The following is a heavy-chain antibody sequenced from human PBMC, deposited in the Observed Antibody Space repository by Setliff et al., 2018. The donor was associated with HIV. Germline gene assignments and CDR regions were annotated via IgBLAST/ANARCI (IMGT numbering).Heavy chain of an antibody. CDR2: INPTTGNP. CDR1: GYTFTSYA. Sequence: ASVKVSCKASGYTFTSYAMNWVRQAPGQGLEWMGWINPTTGNPTYARGFTGRFVFSWDTSVSTSYLQISSLQAEDTAVYSCARSRLFFGVVTFDYWGQGTLVTVSS. CDR3: ARSRLFFGVVTFDY. J-gene: IGHJ4*02. D-gene: IGHD3-3*01. V-gene: IGHV7-4-1*02.